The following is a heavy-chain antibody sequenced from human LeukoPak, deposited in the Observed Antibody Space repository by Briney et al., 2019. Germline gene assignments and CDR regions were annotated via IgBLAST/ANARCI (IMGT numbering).Heavy chain of an antibody. CDR1: GFIFSSYS. Sequence: GGSLRLSCAASGFIFSSYSMTWVRQAPGKGLEWVSYTSSRSDTIYYADSVKGRFIISRDNAKNSLYLQMNSLRAEDTAVYYCARPHCSGATCYSRYFDDWGQGTLVTVSS. D-gene: IGHD2-15*01. CDR2: TSSRSDTI. CDR3: ARPHCSGATCYSRYFDD. J-gene: IGHJ4*02. V-gene: IGHV3-48*01.